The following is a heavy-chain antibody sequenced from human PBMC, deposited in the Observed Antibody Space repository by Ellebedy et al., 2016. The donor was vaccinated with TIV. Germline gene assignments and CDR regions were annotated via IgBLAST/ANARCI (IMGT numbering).Heavy chain of an antibody. D-gene: IGHD3-10*01. J-gene: IGHJ6*02. CDR1: GFTFSSYG. V-gene: IGHV3-33*01. CDR3: ARDGHYYDSGSYSVYGMDV. Sequence: PGGSLRLSYAASGFTFSSYGMHWVRQAPGKGLEWVAVIWFDESNEYYADSVKGRFTISRDNSKNTLYLQMNSLRAEDTAVYYCARDGHYYDSGSYSVYGMDVWGQGTTVTVSS. CDR2: IWFDESNE.